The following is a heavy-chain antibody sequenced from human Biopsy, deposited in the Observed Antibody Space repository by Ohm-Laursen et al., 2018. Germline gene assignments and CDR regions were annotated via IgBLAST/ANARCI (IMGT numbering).Heavy chain of an antibody. CDR2: FAPENGKT. J-gene: IGHJ4*02. Sequence: ASVKVSCKVSGYTLNELSMHWVRQVPGKGLEWMGGFAPENGKTVYAQNFQARVSLTEDTSTDTANMELRSLRSEDTAVYYCAADINVWNVNYWGQGTQVTVSS. V-gene: IGHV1-24*01. CDR3: AADINVWNVNY. CDR1: GYTLNELS. D-gene: IGHD1-1*01.